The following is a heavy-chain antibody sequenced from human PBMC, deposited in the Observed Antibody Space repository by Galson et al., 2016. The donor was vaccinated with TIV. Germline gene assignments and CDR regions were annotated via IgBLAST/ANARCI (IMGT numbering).Heavy chain of an antibody. J-gene: IGHJ5*02. V-gene: IGHV4-59*01. CDR2: IYDSGTT. CDR1: GASMNDYY. CDR3: VRTDYFDYSLDR. D-gene: IGHD3-3*01. Sequence: KTLSLTCSVSGASMNDYYWSWIRQPPGKGLEWIGFIYDSGTTNYNPTLERRATISLDASRHQFFLKLTSVTAADSAVYYCVRTDYFDYSLDRWGQGTLVTVSS.